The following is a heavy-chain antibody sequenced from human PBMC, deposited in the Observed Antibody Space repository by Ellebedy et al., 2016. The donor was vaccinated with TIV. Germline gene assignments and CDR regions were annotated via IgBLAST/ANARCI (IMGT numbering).Heavy chain of an antibody. CDR2: INTSGGST. Sequence: ASVKVSCKASGYTFTRYYMHWVRHAPGQGLEWMGIINTSGGSTSYAQKFQGRVPMTRDTSTSTVYMELSSLRSEDTAVYYCAREPGVTTGEGAYWGQGTLVTVSS. CDR1: GYTFTRYY. D-gene: IGHD4-17*01. J-gene: IGHJ4*02. CDR3: AREPGVTTGEGAY. V-gene: IGHV1-46*01.